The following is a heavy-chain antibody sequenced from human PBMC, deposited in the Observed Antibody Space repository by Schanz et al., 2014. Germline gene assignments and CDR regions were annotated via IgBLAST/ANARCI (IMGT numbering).Heavy chain of an antibody. CDR2: SSYDVSIK. CDR3: AKDRWRATVMVDAFDI. CDR1: GFIFNDYY. D-gene: IGHD4-4*01. J-gene: IGHJ3*02. Sequence: VQLVESGGGLIQPGGSLRLSCAASGFIFNDYYMNWIRQAPGKGLEWVALSSYDVSIKDYSDSVKGRFTISRDNSKKTETLQMTSLRAEDTAVYFCAKDRWRATVMVDAFDIWGQGTKVTVSS. V-gene: IGHV3-30*18.